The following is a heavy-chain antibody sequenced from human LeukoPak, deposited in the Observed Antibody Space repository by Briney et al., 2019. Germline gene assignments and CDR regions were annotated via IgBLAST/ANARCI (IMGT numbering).Heavy chain of an antibody. CDR2: ISYDGSNK. D-gene: IGHD2-8*01. J-gene: IGHJ5*02. Sequence: PGRSLRLSCAASGFTFSSYGMHWVRQAPGKGLEWVAVISYDGSNKYYADSVKGRFTISRDNSKNTLYPQMNSLRAEDTAVYYCAKDFRNGTSDPWGQGTLVTVSS. CDR1: GFTFSSYG. CDR3: AKDFRNGTSDP. V-gene: IGHV3-30*18.